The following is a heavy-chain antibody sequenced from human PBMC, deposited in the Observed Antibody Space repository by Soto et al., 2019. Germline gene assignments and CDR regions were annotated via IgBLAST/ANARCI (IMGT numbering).Heavy chain of an antibody. J-gene: IGHJ5*02. V-gene: IGHV4-39*01. D-gene: IGHD4-17*01. CDR1: GGSISSSSYY. CDR3: ARHRPLYGDEESGWFDP. CDR2: IYYSGST. Sequence: QLQLQESGPGLVKPSETLSLTCTVSGGSISSSSYYWGWIRQPPGKGLEWIGSIYYSGSTYYNPSLKSRVTISVDTSKNQFSLKLSSVTAADTAVYYCARHRPLYGDEESGWFDPWGQGTLVTVSS.